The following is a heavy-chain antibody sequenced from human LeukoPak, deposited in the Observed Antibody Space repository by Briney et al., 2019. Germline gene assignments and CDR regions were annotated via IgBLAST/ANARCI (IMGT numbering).Heavy chain of an antibody. CDR2: IYPSDSDT. Sequence: GESLKISCKGCGYIFTSYWIGWVRQMPGKGLEWMGIIYPSDSDTRYSPSFQGQVTISVDKSISTAYLQWSSLKASDTAMYYCARHLGELPNDYWGQGTLVTVPS. J-gene: IGHJ4*02. V-gene: IGHV5-51*01. CDR1: GYIFTSYW. D-gene: IGHD1-7*01. CDR3: ARHLGELPNDY.